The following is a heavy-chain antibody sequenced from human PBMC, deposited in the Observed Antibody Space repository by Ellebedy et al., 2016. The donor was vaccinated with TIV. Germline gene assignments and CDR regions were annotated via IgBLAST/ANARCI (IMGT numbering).Heavy chain of an antibody. D-gene: IGHD4-17*01. J-gene: IGHJ5*02. CDR1: GFNFRSYW. V-gene: IGHV3-7*01. Sequence: GESLKISCAASGFNFRSYWMTWVRQAPGKGLEWVAKIRQEGDEIYYVESVKGRFTISSVNAKNSLFLQMNSLGVEDTAVYYCARRASYGDYAVQVNPWFDPWGQGTLVTVSS. CDR3: ARRASYGDYAVQVNPWFDP. CDR2: IRQEGDEI.